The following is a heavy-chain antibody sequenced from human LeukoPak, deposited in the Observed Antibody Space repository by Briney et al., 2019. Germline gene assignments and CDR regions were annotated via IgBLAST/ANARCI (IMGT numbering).Heavy chain of an antibody. V-gene: IGHV4-39*01. Sequence: WVRQAPGKGLEWIGSIYYSGSTYYNPSLKSRVTISVDTSKNQFSLKLSSVTAADTAVYYCARLWFGEFYMDVWGKGTTVTVSS. CDR2: IYYSGST. J-gene: IGHJ6*03. D-gene: IGHD3-10*01. CDR3: ARLWFGEFYMDV.